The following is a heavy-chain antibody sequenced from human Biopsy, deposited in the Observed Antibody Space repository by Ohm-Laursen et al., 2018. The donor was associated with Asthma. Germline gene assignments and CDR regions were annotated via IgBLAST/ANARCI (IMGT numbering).Heavy chain of an antibody. D-gene: IGHD2-8*01. J-gene: IGHJ6*02. V-gene: IGHV3-30*03. CDR2: VTYDGISQ. CDR3: ARERAGVLGSYNGMDV. CDR1: GFTFSNYG. Sequence: SLRLSCTASGFTFSNYGMHWVRQVAGKGLDWVAVVTYDGISQYYAGSVKGRFTISRDNSRNTLNLQMNSVRPDDTAVYFCARERAGVLGSYNGMDVWGPGTTVSGSS.